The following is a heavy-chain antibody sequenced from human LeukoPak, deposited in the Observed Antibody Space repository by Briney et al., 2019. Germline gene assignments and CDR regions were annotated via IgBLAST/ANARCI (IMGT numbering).Heavy chain of an antibody. V-gene: IGHV1-2*02. CDR1: GYTFTGYY. J-gene: IGHJ6*02. D-gene: IGHD6-19*01. CDR2: INPNSGGT. CDR3: ARDPLLTLYSSGWYYYYGMDV. Sequence: ASVKVSCKASGYTFTGYYMHWVRQAPGQGLEWMGWINPNSGGTNYAQKFQGRVTTTRDTSISTAYMELSGLRSDDTAVYYCARDPLLTLYSSGWYYYYGMDVWGQGTTVTVSS.